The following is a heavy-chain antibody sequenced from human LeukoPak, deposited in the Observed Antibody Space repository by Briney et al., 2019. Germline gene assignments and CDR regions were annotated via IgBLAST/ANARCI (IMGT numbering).Heavy chain of an antibody. Sequence: GESLKISCKGSGYSFTSYWIGWVRQMPGKGLEWMGIIYPGDSDTRYSPSFQGQVTISADKSISTAYLQWSSLKASDTAMYYCARLGGSGYDNGNSYYDYVWGSYRRYYFDYWGQRTLVTVSS. J-gene: IGHJ4*02. CDR2: IYPGDSDT. D-gene: IGHD3-16*02. V-gene: IGHV5-51*01. CDR1: GYSFTSYW. CDR3: ARLGGSGYDNGNSYYDYVWGSYRRYYFDY.